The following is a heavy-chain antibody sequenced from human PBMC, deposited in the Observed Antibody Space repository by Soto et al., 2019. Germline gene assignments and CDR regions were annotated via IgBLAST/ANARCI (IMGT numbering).Heavy chain of an antibody. V-gene: IGHV4-34*01. CDR3: ARGGGNPASTNDF. CDR1: RGSFSYFH. J-gene: IGHJ4*02. Sequence: QVQLQQWGGGLLKPSETLSLTCGLHRGSFSYFHWSWIRQPPGKGLEWIGEIHRSGSTNYNPSLRSRVTMSIDTSAMQFSLTLYSVTAADTGVYYCARGGGNPASTNDFWGQGALVTVSS. D-gene: IGHD3-16*01. CDR2: IHRSGST.